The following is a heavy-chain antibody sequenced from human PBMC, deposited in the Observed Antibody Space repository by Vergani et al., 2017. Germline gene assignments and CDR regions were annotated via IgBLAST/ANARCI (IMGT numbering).Heavy chain of an antibody. J-gene: IGHJ4*02. CDR2: TIPIFGTA. V-gene: IGHV1-69*13. CDR3: ARDRAAYYYYSSGLNSAPRFDY. CDR1: GGTFSSYA. D-gene: IGHD3-22*01. Sequence: QVQLVQSGAEVKKPGSSVKVSCKASGGTFSSYAISWVRQAPGQGLEWMGRTIPIFGTANYAQKFPGRVTITADDATSTAYMKLSSLRSEDTAVYYCARDRAAYYYYSSGLNSAPRFDYWGQGTLVTVSS.